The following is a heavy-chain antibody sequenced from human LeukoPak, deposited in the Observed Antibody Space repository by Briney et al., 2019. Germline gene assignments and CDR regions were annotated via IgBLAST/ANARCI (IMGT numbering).Heavy chain of an antibody. CDR3: ARVSLSWLTQPYNWFDP. V-gene: IGHV3-66*01. J-gene: IGHJ5*02. Sequence: GGSLRLSCAASGFTVSGNYMTWVRQAPGKGLECVSVIYSGGSTYYADSVEGRFTISRDNSKNTLYLHMNSLRAEDTAVYYCARVSLSWLTQPYNWFDPWGQGTLVTVSS. D-gene: IGHD6-13*01. CDR1: GFTVSGNY. CDR2: IYSGGST.